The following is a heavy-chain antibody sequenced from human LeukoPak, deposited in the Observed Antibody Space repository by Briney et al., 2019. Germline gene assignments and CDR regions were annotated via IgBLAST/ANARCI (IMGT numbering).Heavy chain of an antibody. Sequence: SETLSLTCAVYGGSFSGYYWSWIRQPPGKGLEWIGEINHSGSTNYNPSLKSRVTISVDTSKNQFSLKLSSVTAADTAVYYCARGLGGVISFLDYWGQGTLVTVSS. CDR1: GGSFSGYY. V-gene: IGHV4-34*01. CDR2: INHSGST. CDR3: ARGLGGVISFLDY. J-gene: IGHJ4*02. D-gene: IGHD3-16*02.